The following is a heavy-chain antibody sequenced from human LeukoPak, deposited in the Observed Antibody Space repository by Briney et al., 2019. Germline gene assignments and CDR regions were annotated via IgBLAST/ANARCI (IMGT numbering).Heavy chain of an antibody. V-gene: IGHV3-66*04. Sequence: GGSLRLSCAVSGFTVSGNYMSWVRQAPGKGLEWVSLIYSGGTTYYADSVKGRFTISRDNSKNTLYLQMNSLRAEDTAVYYCAGHYDSSGYRVDVFDIWGQGTMVTVSS. CDR1: GFTVSGNY. J-gene: IGHJ3*02. CDR3: AGHYDSSGYRVDVFDI. D-gene: IGHD3-22*01. CDR2: IYSGGTT.